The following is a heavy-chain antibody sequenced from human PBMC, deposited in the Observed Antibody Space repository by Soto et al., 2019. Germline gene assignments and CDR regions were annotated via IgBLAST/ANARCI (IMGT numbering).Heavy chain of an antibody. D-gene: IGHD3-16*01. V-gene: IGHV3-21*01. CDR1: GFNFGAFG. Sequence: XGFLRLSCGASGFNFGAFGMNWVRQAPGKGLEWVSSITLSISYIYYADSVKGRFTVSRDNAKNSLYLDMKSLTVDDTAVYYCARDMKSVRFWGTNGFDPWGQGTLVTVSS. CDR3: ARDMKSVRFWGTNGFDP. J-gene: IGHJ5*02. CDR2: ITLSISYI.